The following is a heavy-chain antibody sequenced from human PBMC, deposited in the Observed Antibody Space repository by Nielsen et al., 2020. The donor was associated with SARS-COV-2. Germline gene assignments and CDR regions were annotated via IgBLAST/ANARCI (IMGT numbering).Heavy chain of an antibody. CDR2: ISWNSVSI. Sequence: LRLSCAASGFIVSNNYMSWVRQAPGKGLEWVSGISWNSVSIDYADSVKGRFTISRDNAKSSLYLQMNSLRAEDTAFYYCAKVYGDYVGFFDVWGRGTLVTVSS. V-gene: IGHV3-9*01. CDR3: AKVYGDYVGFFDV. J-gene: IGHJ2*01. D-gene: IGHD4-17*01. CDR1: GFIVSNNY.